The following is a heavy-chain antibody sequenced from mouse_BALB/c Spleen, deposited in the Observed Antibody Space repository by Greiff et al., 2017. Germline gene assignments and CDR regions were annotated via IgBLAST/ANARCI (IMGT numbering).Heavy chain of an antibody. CDR2: ISYDGSN. CDR1: GYSITSGYY. Sequence: VQLQQSGPGLVKPSQSLSLTCSVTGYSITSGYYWNWIRQFPGNKLEWMGYISYDGSNNYNPSLKNRISITRDTSKNQFFLKLNSVTTEDTATYYCARFTTATVYYAMDYWGQGTSVTVSS. D-gene: IGHD1-2*01. J-gene: IGHJ4*01. CDR3: ARFTTATVYYAMDY. V-gene: IGHV3-6*02.